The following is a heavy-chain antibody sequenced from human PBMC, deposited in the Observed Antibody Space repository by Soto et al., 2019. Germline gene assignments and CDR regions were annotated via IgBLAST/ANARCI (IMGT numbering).Heavy chain of an antibody. V-gene: IGHV3-15*01. CDR3: IGTYSGSAMRFDY. D-gene: IGHD5-12*01. CDR2: VKSKTDGGTI. CDR1: GFTFSNAW. J-gene: IGHJ4*02. Sequence: EVQLVESGGGLVKPGGSLRLSCAASGFTFSNAWMTWVRQAPGKGLEWVGGVKSKTDGGTIDYAAPVKDSVTISRDDSKNTLYLQMNILKTEDTAVYYCIGTYSGSAMRFDYWGQGTLVTVSS.